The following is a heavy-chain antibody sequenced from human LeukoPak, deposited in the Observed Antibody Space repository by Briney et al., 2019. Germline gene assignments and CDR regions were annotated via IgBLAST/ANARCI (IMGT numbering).Heavy chain of an antibody. CDR1: GFTFSSYW. CDR2: IKQDGSEK. Sequence: GGSLRLSCAASGFTFSSYWMSWVRQAPGKGLEWVANIKQDGSEKYYVDSVKGRFTISRDNAKNSLYPQMNSLRAEDTAVYYCARNQVDIVATIRDGFDYWGQGTLVTVSS. V-gene: IGHV3-7*01. CDR3: ARNQVDIVATIRDGFDY. J-gene: IGHJ4*02. D-gene: IGHD5-12*01.